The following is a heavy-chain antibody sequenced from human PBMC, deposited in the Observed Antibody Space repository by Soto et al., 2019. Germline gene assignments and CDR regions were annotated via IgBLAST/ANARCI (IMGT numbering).Heavy chain of an antibody. D-gene: IGHD1-20*01. CDR2: VSGSGGTT. CDR3: ANVWGPNWNDEDFHH. Sequence: GGSLRLSCAASGFIFSNFAMSWVRQAPGKGLEWVSDVSGSGGTTYYADSVKGRFTISRDNSKNTLYLQMNNLKAEDTALYYCANVWGPNWNDEDFHHWGQGTLVTVSS. CDR1: GFIFSNFA. V-gene: IGHV3-23*01. J-gene: IGHJ1*01.